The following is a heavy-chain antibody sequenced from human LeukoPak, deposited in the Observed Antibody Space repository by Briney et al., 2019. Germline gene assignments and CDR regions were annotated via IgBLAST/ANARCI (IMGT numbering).Heavy chain of an antibody. V-gene: IGHV4-30-2*01. D-gene: IGHD3-10*01. CDR2: IYHSGST. CDR3: ARGYYYGSGSYLSPPYNWFDP. Sequence: PSETLSLTCAVSGGSISSGGYSWSWIRQPPGKGLEWIGYIYHSGSTYYNPSLKSRVTISVDRSKNQFSLKLSSVTAADTAVYYCARGYYYGSGSYLSPPYNWFDPWGQGTLVTVSS. J-gene: IGHJ5*02. CDR1: GGSISSGGYS.